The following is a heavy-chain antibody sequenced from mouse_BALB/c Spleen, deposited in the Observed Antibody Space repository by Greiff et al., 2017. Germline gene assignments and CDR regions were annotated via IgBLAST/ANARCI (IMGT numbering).Heavy chain of an antibody. V-gene: IGHV14-4*02. CDR1: GFNIKDYY. J-gene: IGHJ2*01. CDR2: IDPENGDT. CDR3: HYGNNYFDY. D-gene: IGHD2-1*01. Sequence: VQLKQSGAELVRSGASVKLSCTASGFNIKDYYMHWVKQRPEQGLEWIGWIDPENGDTEYAPKFQGKATMTADTSSNTAYLQLSSLTSEDTAVYYCHYGNNYFDYWGQGTTLTVSS.